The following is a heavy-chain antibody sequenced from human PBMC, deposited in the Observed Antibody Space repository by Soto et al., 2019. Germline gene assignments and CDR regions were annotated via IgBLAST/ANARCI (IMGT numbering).Heavy chain of an antibody. D-gene: IGHD6-19*01. Sequence: LRLSCAASGFTFSDFAMHWVRQAPDKGLEWVAVLSSDESTEYYVDSVKGRFTISRDTSKNILYLQMNSLKDDDTAVYYCSRGRIDSSGWFSDYWGQGTLVTVSS. J-gene: IGHJ4*02. CDR2: LSSDESTE. CDR3: SRGRIDSSGWFSDY. V-gene: IGHV3-30-3*01. CDR1: GFTFSDFA.